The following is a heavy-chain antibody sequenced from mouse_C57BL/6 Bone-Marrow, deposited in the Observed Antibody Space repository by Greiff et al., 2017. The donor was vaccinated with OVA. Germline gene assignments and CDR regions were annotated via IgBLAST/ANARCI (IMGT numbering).Heavy chain of an antibody. CDR2: IYPGNGDT. V-gene: IGHV1-12*01. J-gene: IGHJ3*01. Sequence: QVQLKQSGAELVRPGASVKMSCKASGYTFTSYNMHWVKQTPRQGLEWIGAIYPGNGDTSYNQKFKGKATLTVDKSSSTAYMQLSSLTSEDSAVYFCAREFLIYYYGSSYGGTFAYWGQGTLVTVSA. CDR1: GYTFTSYN. D-gene: IGHD1-1*01. CDR3: AREFLIYYYGSSYGGTFAY.